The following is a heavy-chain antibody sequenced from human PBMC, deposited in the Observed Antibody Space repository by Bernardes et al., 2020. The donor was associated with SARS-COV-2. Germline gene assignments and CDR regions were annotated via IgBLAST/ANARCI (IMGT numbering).Heavy chain of an antibody. D-gene: IGHD6-13*01. J-gene: IGHJ6*03. CDR2: IYYSGST. CDR3: ARSRKQLYYYYYYMDV. Sequence: SETLSLTCTVSGGSISSYYWSWIRQPPGKGLEWIGYIYYSGSTNYNPSLKSRVTISVDTSKNQFSLKLSSVTAADTAVYYCARSRKQLYYYYYYMDVWGKGTTVTVSS. V-gene: IGHV4-59*01. CDR1: GGSISSYY.